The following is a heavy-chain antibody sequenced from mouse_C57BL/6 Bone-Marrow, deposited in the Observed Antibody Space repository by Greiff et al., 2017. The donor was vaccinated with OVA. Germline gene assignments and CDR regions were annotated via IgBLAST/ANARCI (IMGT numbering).Heavy chain of an antibody. CDR2: ISYDGSN. V-gene: IGHV3-6*01. J-gene: IGHJ2*01. Sequence: EVQLQESGPGLVKPSQSLSLTCSVTGYSITRGYYWNWIRQFPGNKLEWMGYISYDGSNNYNPSLKNRISITRDTSKNQFFLKLNSVTTEDTATYYCARLPITTVVATDYWGQGTTLTVSS. D-gene: IGHD1-1*01. CDR1: GYSITRGYY. CDR3: ARLPITTVVATDY.